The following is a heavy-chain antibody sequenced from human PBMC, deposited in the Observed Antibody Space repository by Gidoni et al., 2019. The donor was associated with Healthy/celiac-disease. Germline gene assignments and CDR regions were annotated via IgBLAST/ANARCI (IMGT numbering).Heavy chain of an antibody. CDR2: IYYIGST. D-gene: IGHD3-10*01. J-gene: IGHJ5*02. CDR3: ARVYSGGSGSWFDP. Sequence: QLQLQESGPGLVKPSETLSLTCTVSGGSISSSSYYCGWIRQPPGKGLEWVGSIYYIGSTYYNPAIKSRVTISVDTSKNQFSLTRSSVTAASTAVYYCARVYSGGSGSWFDPWGQGTLVTVSS. CDR1: GGSISSSSYY. V-gene: IGHV4-39*07.